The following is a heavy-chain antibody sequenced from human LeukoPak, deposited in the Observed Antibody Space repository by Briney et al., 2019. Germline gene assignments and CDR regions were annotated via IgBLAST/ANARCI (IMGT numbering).Heavy chain of an antibody. CDR2: INPNSAT. D-gene: IGHD4-17*01. J-gene: IGHJ4*02. CDR1: GHTFTRSY. CDR3: ARGKMNGDDFDY. Sequence: ASVKVSCKASGHTFTRSYMHWVRQAPGQGPEWMGWINPNSATNYAKRFQDRVTMTRDTSISTAYMELTRLRSEDTAVYYCARGKMNGDDFDYWGQGTLVTVSS. V-gene: IGHV1-2*02.